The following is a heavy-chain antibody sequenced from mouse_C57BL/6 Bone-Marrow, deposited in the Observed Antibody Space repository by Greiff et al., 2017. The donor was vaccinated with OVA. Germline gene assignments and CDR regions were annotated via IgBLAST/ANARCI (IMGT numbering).Heavy chain of an antibody. J-gene: IGHJ2*01. V-gene: IGHV1-26*01. CDR1: GYTFTDYY. CDR2: INPNNGGT. D-gene: IGHD2-2*01. CDR3: AGRWLRYYFDY. Sequence: VQLKQSGPELVKPGASVKISCKASGYTFTDYYMNWVKQSHGKSLEWIGDINPNNGGTSYNQKFKGKATLTVDKSSSTAFMELRSLTSEDSAVYYCAGRWLRYYFDYWGQGTTLTVSS.